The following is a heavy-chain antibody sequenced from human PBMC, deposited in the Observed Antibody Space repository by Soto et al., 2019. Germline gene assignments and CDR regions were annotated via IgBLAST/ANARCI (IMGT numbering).Heavy chain of an antibody. J-gene: IGHJ4*02. D-gene: IGHD3-9*01. CDR3: ARRNYDLLTGQRHHLDL. V-gene: IGHV5-51*01. Sequence: PGESLKISGKGSGYRFSTFCIGWVRQMPWKGLEWVAIIYPDQSRAMYSPAFQGQVTISVDKSISTAYLQWNSLKASDTAIYYCARRNYDLLTGQRHHLDLWGRGTMVTV. CDR2: IYPDQSRA. CDR1: GYRFSTFC.